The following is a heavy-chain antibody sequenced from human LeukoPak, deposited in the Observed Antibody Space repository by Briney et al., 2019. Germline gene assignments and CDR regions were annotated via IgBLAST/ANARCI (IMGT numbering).Heavy chain of an antibody. CDR2: ISYDGSNK. D-gene: IGHD6-19*01. J-gene: IGHJ4*02. Sequence: GGSLRLSCAASGFTFSSYAMHWVRQAPGKGLEWVAVISYDGSNKYYADSVKGRFTISRDNSKNTLYLQMNSLRAEDTAVYYCARGQQWLAPYYLDYWGQGTLVTVSS. CDR1: GFTFSSYA. CDR3: ARGQQWLAPYYLDY. V-gene: IGHV3-30*04.